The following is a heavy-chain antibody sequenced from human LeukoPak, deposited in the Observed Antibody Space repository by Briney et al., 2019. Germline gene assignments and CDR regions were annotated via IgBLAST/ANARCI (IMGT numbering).Heavy chain of an antibody. D-gene: IGHD5-12*01. CDR2: INPKSGGT. CDR1: GYTFIDYY. J-gene: IGHJ6*02. CDR3: ARDEHTAMATFRLDV. Sequence: GASVKVSCKASGYTFIDYYMHWIRQAPGQGPEYMGWINPKSGGTNYAQKFVGRVIMSRDTSISTAYMEVSRLRSDDTAVYYCARDEHTAMATFRLDVWGQGTTVTVSS. V-gene: IGHV1-2*02.